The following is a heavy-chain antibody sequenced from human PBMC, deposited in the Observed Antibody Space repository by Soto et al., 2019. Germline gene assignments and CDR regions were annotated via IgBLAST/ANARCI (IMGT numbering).Heavy chain of an antibody. CDR2: IIPIFGTA. CDR3: ARDPRGCSGGSCYYYGMDV. V-gene: IGHV1-69*01. D-gene: IGHD2-15*01. Sequence: QVQLVQSGAEVKKPGSSVKVSCKASGGTFSSYAISWVRQAPGQGLEWMGGIIPIFGTANYAQKFQGRFTITADESTSTADMERSSLRSEDTAVYYCARDPRGCSGGSCYYYGMDVWGQGTTVTVSS. CDR1: GGTFSSYA. J-gene: IGHJ6*02.